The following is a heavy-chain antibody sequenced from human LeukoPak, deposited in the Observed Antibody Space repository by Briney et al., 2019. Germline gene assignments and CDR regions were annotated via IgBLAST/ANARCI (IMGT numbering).Heavy chain of an antibody. CDR1: GYTFTGNY. D-gene: IGHD5-12*01. Sequence: ASVKVSCKASGYTFTGNYMHWVRQTPGQGLEWMGWINPNSGGTNYAQKFQGRVTMTRDTSTSTAYMELSRLRSDDTPVYYCARQSSGGYGLGYWGQGTLVTVSS. CDR2: INPNSGGT. J-gene: IGHJ4*02. CDR3: ARQSSGGYGLGY. V-gene: IGHV1-2*02.